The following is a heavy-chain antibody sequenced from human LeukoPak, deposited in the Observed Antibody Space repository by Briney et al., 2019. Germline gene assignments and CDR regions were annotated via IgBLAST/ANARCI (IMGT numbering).Heavy chain of an antibody. J-gene: IGHJ4*02. V-gene: IGHV3-30-3*01. CDR2: ISYDGSNK. CDR3: AKDAISYGELVLLWFGEVDY. CDR1: GFTFSSYA. Sequence: PGGSLRLSCAASGFTFSSYAMHWVRQAPGKGLEWVAVISYDGSNKYYADSVKGRFTISRDNSKNTLYLQMNSLRAEDTAVYYCAKDAISYGELVLLWFGEVDYWGQGTLVTVSS. D-gene: IGHD3-10*01.